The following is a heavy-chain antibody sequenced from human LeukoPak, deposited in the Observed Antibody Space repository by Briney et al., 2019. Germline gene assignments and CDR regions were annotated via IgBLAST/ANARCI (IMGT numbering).Heavy chain of an antibody. CDR1: GYSFTSYW. CDR2: IYPGDSDT. Sequence: GESLKISCKGSGYSFTSYWIGWVRQMPGKGLEWMGIIYPGDSDTRYSPSFQGQVTISVDKSISTAYLQWSSLKASDTAMYYCARHGTVYYDFWSGYSLPYGMDVWGQGTTVTVSS. CDR3: ARHGTVYYDFWSGYSLPYGMDV. J-gene: IGHJ6*02. V-gene: IGHV5-51*01. D-gene: IGHD3-3*01.